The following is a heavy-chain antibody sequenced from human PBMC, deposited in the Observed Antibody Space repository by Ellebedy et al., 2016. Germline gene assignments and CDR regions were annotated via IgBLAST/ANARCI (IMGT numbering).Heavy chain of an antibody. J-gene: IGHJ4*02. Sequence: GESLKISCAASGFTFSSYAMHWVRQAPGKGLEWVAVISYDGSNKYYADSVKGRFTISRDNSKNTLYLQMNSLRAEDMAVYYCAISGFSGNDPSIYRYFDYWGQGTRVTVSS. V-gene: IGHV3-30-3*01. CDR3: AISGFSGNDPSIYRYFDY. CDR1: GFTFSSYA. CDR2: ISYDGSNK. D-gene: IGHD5-12*01.